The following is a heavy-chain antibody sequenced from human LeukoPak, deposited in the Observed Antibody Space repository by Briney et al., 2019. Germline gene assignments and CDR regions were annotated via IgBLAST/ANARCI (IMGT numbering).Heavy chain of an antibody. CDR1: GYTFTNYA. Sequence: ASVRVSCKASGYTFTNYAMHWVRQAPGQRLEWMGWINTGNGNTKYSQEFQGRVTISRDTSASTAYMELSSLTSEDMAVYYCARVVKYSSGPLTDLLPYYFDSWGQGTLVTVSS. V-gene: IGHV1-3*03. J-gene: IGHJ4*02. CDR3: ARVVKYSSGPLTDLLPYYFDS. D-gene: IGHD6-19*01. CDR2: INTGNGNT.